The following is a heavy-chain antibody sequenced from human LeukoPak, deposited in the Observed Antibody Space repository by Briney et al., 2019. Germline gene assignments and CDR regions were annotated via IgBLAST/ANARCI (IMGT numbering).Heavy chain of an antibody. CDR2: MYHGGSI. V-gene: IGHV4-38-2*02. Sequence: SETLSLTCSVSGYSISSAYYWGWIRQPPGKGLEWIGTMYHGGSINYNPSLKSRVTISVDTSKNQFSLKLSYVTAADTAVYYCAGAPGRPSYSDSGAYYFFDYWAKGNLVTVSS. CDR3: AGAPGRPSYSDSGAYYFFDY. CDR1: GYSISSAYY. D-gene: IGHD3-22*01. J-gene: IGHJ4*02.